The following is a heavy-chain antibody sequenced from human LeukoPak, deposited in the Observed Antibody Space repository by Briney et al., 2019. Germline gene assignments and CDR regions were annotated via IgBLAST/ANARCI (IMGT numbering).Heavy chain of an antibody. J-gene: IGHJ2*01. Sequence: GGSLRLSCAASGFTFSSYAMSWVRQAPGKGLEWVSAISGSGGSTYYADSVKGRFTISRDNSKNTLYLQMNSLRAEDTAVYYCAKDQYYDFPLLWYFDLWGRGALVTVSS. CDR2: ISGSGGST. D-gene: IGHD3-3*01. CDR3: AKDQYYDFPLLWYFDL. CDR1: GFTFSSYA. V-gene: IGHV3-23*01.